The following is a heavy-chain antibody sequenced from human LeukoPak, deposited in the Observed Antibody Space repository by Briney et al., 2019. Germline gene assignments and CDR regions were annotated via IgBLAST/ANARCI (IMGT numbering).Heavy chain of an antibody. Sequence: GGSLRLSCAASGFTFSSYGMHWVRQAPGKGLEWVAFIRYDGSNKYYADSVKGRFTISRHNSKNTLYLQMNSLRAEDTAVYYCAKSSIIAALIDGYFDYWGQGTLVTVSS. CDR2: IRYDGSNK. D-gene: IGHD6-6*01. CDR3: AKSSIIAALIDGYFDY. V-gene: IGHV3-30*02. J-gene: IGHJ4*02. CDR1: GFTFSSYG.